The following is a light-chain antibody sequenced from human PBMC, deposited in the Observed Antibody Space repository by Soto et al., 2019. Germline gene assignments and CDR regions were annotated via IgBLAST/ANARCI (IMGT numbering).Light chain of an antibody. CDR3: SSYTTTSTLL. Sequence: QSVLTQAASVSGSLGQSITISCTGSNRDIGAYNLVSWYQQYPDTAPKLIIYEVRNRPSGVSYRFTGSRSGNTASLTISALQADDESTFYCSSYTTTSTLLFGAGTKVTVL. J-gene: IGLJ3*02. CDR1: NRDIGAYNL. CDR2: EVR. V-gene: IGLV2-14*01.